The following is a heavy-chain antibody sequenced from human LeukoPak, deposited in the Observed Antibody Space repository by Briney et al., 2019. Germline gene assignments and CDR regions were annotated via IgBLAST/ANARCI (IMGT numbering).Heavy chain of an antibody. CDR1: GGSFSGYY. V-gene: IGHV4-34*01. Sequence: SSETLSLTCAVYGGSFSGYYWSWIRQPPGKGLEWIGEINHSGGTKYNPSLKSRVTISVDTSKNQFSLKLSSVTAADTAMYYCARVKDPGGYYYYYYMDVWGKGTTVTVS. D-gene: IGHD3-16*01. CDR2: INHSGGT. J-gene: IGHJ6*03. CDR3: ARVKDPGGYYYYYYMDV.